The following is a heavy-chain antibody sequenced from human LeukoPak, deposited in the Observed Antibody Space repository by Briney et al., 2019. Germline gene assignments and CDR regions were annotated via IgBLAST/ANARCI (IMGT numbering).Heavy chain of an antibody. J-gene: IGHJ4*02. V-gene: IGHV1-2*02. CDR2: NNPNSGDT. CDR3: ARGTFGGGYYLAFNY. D-gene: IGHD5-12*01. CDR1: GDTFTGYY. Sequence: ASVTVSCKASGDTFTGYYIHWVRQAPGQGLEWMGWNNPNSGDTKFAQNLQGRVTMTRETTNSTAYMELSRLRSDDTAVYYCARGTFGGGYYLAFNYWGQGTLVTVSS.